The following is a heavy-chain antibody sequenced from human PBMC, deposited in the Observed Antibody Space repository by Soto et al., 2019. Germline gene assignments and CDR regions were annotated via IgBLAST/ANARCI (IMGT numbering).Heavy chain of an antibody. V-gene: IGHV1-18*01. D-gene: IGHD3-16*01. CDR1: GYTFTNYG. J-gene: IGHJ6*02. CDR3: ARDGALGENYSYYGMDV. CDR2: ISDYNGNT. Sequence: QVQLVQSGAEVKKPGASVKVSCKASGYTFTNYGISWVRQAPGQGLEWMGWISDYNGNTNYAQKLQGRGTMTTDTSTRTAYMELRSLSSDDTAVSYCARDGALGENYSYYGMDVWGQGTTVTVSS.